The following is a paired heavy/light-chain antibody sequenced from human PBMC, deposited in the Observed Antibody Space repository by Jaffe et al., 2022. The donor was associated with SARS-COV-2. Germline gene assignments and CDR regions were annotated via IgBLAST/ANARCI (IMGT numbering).Light chain of an antibody. V-gene: IGLV3-1*01. CDR2: QDN. J-gene: IGLJ1*01. Sequence: SYELIQPPSVSVSPGQTASITCSGTRLGDKFVCWYQQKPGQSPVLVIYQDNKRPSGIPERFSGSNSGNTATLTISGAQAMDEADYYCHAWDSSTEVFGTGTKVTVL. CDR1: RLGDKF. CDR3: HAWDSSTEV.
Heavy chain of an antibody. D-gene: IGHD4-4*01. CDR1: GGSISSSAYY. CDR3: ARRVTSTGTHNNWFDP. V-gene: IGHV4-39*01. CDR2: IFHRGST. J-gene: IGHJ5*02. Sequence: QMQLQESGPGLVKPSETLSLTCTVSGGSISSSAYYWGWIRQSPGKGLAWIGNIFHRGSTYYNPSLKSRATISVDTSKNQFSLRLKSVTAADTAVYYCARRVTSTGTHNNWFDPWGQGTLVTVAS.